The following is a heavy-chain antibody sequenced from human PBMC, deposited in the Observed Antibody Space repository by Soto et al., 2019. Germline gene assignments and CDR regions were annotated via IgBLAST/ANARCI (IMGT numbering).Heavy chain of an antibody. V-gene: IGHV3-48*04. CDR2: ISSSGSTI. CDR3: ARGSSSPVNHY. CDR1: GFTFSSYA. J-gene: IGHJ4*02. D-gene: IGHD6-13*01. Sequence: GGSLRLSCVASGFTFSSYAMSWVRQAPGKGLEWVSYISSSGSTIYYADSVKGRFTISRDNAKNSLYLQMNSLRAEDTAVYYCARGSSSPVNHYWGQGTLVTVSS.